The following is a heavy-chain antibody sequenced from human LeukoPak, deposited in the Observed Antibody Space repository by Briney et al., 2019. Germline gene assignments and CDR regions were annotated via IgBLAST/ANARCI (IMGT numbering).Heavy chain of an antibody. CDR3: AKDTKYSTSWSPFDY. CDR2: FGAGGKTT. J-gene: IGHJ4*02. Sequence: GSLRLSFVTPGFTFSSYSMSWVRQAPGKGLEWVSAFGAGGKTTYYADSVKGRFTISRDNSKNTLFLQMNTLRAEDTALYYCAKDTKYSTSWSPFDYWGQGTLVTVSS. D-gene: IGHD2-2*01. V-gene: IGHV3-23*01. CDR1: GFTFSSYS.